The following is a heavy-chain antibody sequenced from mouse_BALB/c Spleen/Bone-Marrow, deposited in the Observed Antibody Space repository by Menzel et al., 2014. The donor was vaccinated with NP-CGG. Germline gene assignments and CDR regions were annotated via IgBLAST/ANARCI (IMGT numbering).Heavy chain of an antibody. V-gene: IGHV5-9-4*01. J-gene: IGHJ3*01. CDR2: ISSGGSYS. CDR3: VREGAY. CDR1: GFTFXSYA. Sequence: EVQLQQSGGGLVKPGGSLKVSCAASGFTFXSYAMSWVRQSPEKRLEWVAEISSGGSYSYYPDTVTGRFTISRDNAKNTLNLEMSSLRSEDTAMYYCVREGAYWGQGTLVTVSA.